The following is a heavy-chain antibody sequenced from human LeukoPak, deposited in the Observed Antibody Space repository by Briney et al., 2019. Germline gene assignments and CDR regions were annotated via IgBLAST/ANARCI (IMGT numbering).Heavy chain of an antibody. V-gene: IGHV4-59*12. Sequence: PSETLSLTCTVSGGSISSYYWSWIRQPPGKGLEWIGYIYYSGTTNYNPSLKSRVTISVDTSKNQFSLKLSSVTAADTAVYYCATDSSTWYRGAFDIWGQGTMVTVYS. D-gene: IGHD6-13*01. CDR2: IYYSGTT. CDR3: ATDSSTWYRGAFDI. J-gene: IGHJ3*02. CDR1: GGSISSYY.